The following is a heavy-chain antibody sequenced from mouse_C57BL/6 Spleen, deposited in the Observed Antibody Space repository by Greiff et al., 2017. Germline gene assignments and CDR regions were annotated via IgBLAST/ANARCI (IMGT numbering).Heavy chain of an antibody. CDR2: IYPGSGNT. Sequence: QVQLQQSGAELVRPGASVKLSCKASGYTFTDYYINWVKQRPGQGLEWIARIYPGSGNTYYNEKFKGKATLTAEKSSSTAYMQLSSLTSEDSAVYFCARGHHEFAYWGQGTLVTVSA. CDR3: ARGHHEFAY. J-gene: IGHJ3*01. V-gene: IGHV1-76*01. D-gene: IGHD3-3*01. CDR1: GYTFTDYY.